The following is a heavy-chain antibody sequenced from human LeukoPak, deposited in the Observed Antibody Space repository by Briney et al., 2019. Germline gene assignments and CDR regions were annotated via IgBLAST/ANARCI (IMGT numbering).Heavy chain of an antibody. Sequence: GGSLRLSCAASGFTFSAYSMNWVRQAPGKGLEWVSYISSSSNTIYYADSVKGRFTISRDTAKNSLYLQMNSLSDEDTAVYYCARDQNYWGQGTLVTVSS. CDR1: GFTFSAYS. J-gene: IGHJ4*02. CDR2: ISSSSNTI. V-gene: IGHV3-48*02. CDR3: ARDQNY.